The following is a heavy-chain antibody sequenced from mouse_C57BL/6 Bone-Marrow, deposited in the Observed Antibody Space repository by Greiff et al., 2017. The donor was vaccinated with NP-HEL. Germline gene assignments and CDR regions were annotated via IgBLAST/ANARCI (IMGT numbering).Heavy chain of an antibody. Sequence: QVQLQQPGTELVKPGASVKLSCKASGYTFTSYWMHWVKQRPGQGLEWIGNINPSNGGTNYNEKFKSKATLTVDKSSSTAYMQLSSLTSEDSAVYYCARESIYYGYGRCAMDDWGQGTSVTVSS. V-gene: IGHV1-53*01. CDR2: INPSNGGT. CDR1: GYTFTSYW. CDR3: ARESIYYGYGRCAMDD. J-gene: IGHJ4*01. D-gene: IGHD2-2*01.